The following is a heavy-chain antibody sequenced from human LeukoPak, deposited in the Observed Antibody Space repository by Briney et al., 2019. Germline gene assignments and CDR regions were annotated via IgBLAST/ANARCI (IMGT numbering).Heavy chain of an antibody. Sequence: SETLSLTCTVSGGSISSYYWSWIRQPRGKGLEWIGYIYYSGSTNYNPSLKSRVTISVDTSKNQFSLKLSSVTAADTAVYYCAGTYCSGGSCYSGGFDYWGQGTLVTVSS. J-gene: IGHJ4*02. CDR2: IYYSGST. CDR1: GGSISSYY. D-gene: IGHD2-15*01. CDR3: AGTYCSGGSCYSGGFDY. V-gene: IGHV4-59*01.